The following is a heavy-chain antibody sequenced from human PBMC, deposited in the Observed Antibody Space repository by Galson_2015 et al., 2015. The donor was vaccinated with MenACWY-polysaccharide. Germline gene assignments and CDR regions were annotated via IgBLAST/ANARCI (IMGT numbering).Heavy chain of an antibody. J-gene: IGHJ4*02. CDR3: ARDRLGGYYDSSGDY. V-gene: IGHV4-39*07. Sequence: ETLSLTCTVSGGSISSSSYYWGWIRQPPGKGLEWIGSIYYSGGTYYNPSLKSRVTISVDTSKNQFSLKLSSVTAADTAVYYCARDRLGGYYDSSGDYWGQGTLVTVSS. CDR1: GGSISSSSYY. CDR2: IYYSGGT. D-gene: IGHD3-22*01.